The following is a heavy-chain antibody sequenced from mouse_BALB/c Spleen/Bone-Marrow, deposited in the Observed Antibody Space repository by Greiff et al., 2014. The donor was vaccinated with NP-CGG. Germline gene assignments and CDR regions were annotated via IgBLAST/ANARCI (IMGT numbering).Heavy chain of an antibody. CDR3: ARDYYGRSLFAY. J-gene: IGHJ3*01. CDR1: GFNIKDTY. D-gene: IGHD1-1*01. Sequence: VQLQQPGAELVKPGASVKLSCTASGFNIKDTYMHWVKQRPEQGLEWIGRIDPANGNTKYDPKFQGKATITADTSSNTAYLQLSSLTSEDTAVYYCARDYYGRSLFAYWGQGTLVTVSA. CDR2: IDPANGNT. V-gene: IGHV14-3*02.